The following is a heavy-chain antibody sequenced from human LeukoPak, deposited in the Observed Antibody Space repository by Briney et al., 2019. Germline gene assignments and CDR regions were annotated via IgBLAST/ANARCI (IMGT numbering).Heavy chain of an antibody. D-gene: IGHD4-17*01. CDR3: ARPQHGDLYAFDL. Sequence: GGSLRLSCAASGFTFSSYWMPWVRQAPGKMLVWVSRINCDGSDSNYADSVKVLFTASRDSAKNTVYLQLHSLRAEDTAMYYCARPQHGDLYAFDLWGQGPMVTVSS. CDR1: GFTFSSYW. CDR2: INCDGSDS. V-gene: IGHV3-74*01. J-gene: IGHJ3*01.